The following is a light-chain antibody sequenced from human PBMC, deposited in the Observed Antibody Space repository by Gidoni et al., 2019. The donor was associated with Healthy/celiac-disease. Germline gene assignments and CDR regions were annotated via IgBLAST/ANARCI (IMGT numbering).Light chain of an antibody. CDR2: GAS. Sequence: IVLTHSPGTLSLSPGERATLSCRASPSVSSSYLAWYQQKPGQAPRLLIYGASSRATGIPDRFSGSGSGTDFTLTISSLEPEDFAVYYCQQYGNSPFTFGPGTKVDIK. V-gene: IGKV3-20*01. CDR3: QQYGNSPFT. J-gene: IGKJ3*01. CDR1: PSVSSSY.